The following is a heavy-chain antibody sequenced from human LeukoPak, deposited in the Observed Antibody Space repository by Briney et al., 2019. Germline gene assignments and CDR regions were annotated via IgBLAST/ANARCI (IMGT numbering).Heavy chain of an antibody. Sequence: ASVKVSCKASGYTFSSYAMNWVRQAPGQRLEWMGWINAGNGNTKYSQKFQGRVTITRDTSASTAYMELSSLRSEDTAVYYCARARQGSWYDYWGQGTLVTVSS. CDR3: ARARQGSWYDY. CDR2: INAGNGNT. D-gene: IGHD6-13*01. CDR1: GYTFSSYA. J-gene: IGHJ4*02. V-gene: IGHV1-3*01.